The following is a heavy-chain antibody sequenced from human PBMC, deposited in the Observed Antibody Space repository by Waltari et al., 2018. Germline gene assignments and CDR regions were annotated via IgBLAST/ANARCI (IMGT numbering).Heavy chain of an antibody. Sequence: QVQLQQWGAGLLKPSETLSLTCAVYGGSFSGYYWRWIRQSPGKGLEWIGEINHSGSTNYNPSLKSRVTISVDTSKNQFSLKLSSVTAADTAVYYCAITRGRSGYYRRGYFDYWGQGTLVTVSS. CDR2: INHSGST. CDR1: GGSFSGYY. J-gene: IGHJ4*02. CDR3: AITRGRSGYYRRGYFDY. V-gene: IGHV4-34*01. D-gene: IGHD3-3*01.